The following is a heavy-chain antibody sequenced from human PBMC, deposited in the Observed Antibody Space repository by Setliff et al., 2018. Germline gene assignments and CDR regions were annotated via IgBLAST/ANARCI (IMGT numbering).Heavy chain of an antibody. V-gene: IGHV3-15*01. D-gene: IGHD5-12*01. CDR1: GFTFSNAW. J-gene: IGHJ3*01. CDR3: TTDPVGNSGFDV. Sequence: GESLKISCVASGFTFSNAWMSWVRQAPGKGLEWVGRIKFISQGGTTDYAAPVGDRFTISRDDSKNTLYLQMNDLKTEDTAVYFCTTDPVGNSGFDVWGQGTMVTISS. CDR2: IKFISQGGTT.